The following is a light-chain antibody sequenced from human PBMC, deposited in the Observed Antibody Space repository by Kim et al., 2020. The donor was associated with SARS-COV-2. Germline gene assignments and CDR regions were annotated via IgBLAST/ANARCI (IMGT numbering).Light chain of an antibody. CDR3: QQYATSLTT. J-gene: IGKJ5*01. Sequence: EIVMTQSPDTLSLSPGERATLSCRASQTISDNYLALYQQKTGQSPIILIYAASSRTTGIADRFSGSGSATDFIITISRLEYEYVGDYYCQQYATSLTTFGEGTRLEIK. V-gene: IGKV3-20*01. CDR1: QTISDNY. CDR2: AAS.